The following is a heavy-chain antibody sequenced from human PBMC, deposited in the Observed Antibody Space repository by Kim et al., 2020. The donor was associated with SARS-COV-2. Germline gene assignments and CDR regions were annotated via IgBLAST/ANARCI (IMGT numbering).Heavy chain of an antibody. V-gene: IGHV3-23*01. J-gene: IGHJ4*02. D-gene: IGHD3-10*01. Sequence: GGSLRLSCAASGFTFSSYAMSWVCQAPGKGLAWVSAIGSSGITTNYAGSVRGRFTISRDNSQNTLYLQMNSLRAEDTAVYYCAKKVGGYYALDYWGQGTLVTVSS. CDR2: IGSSGITT. CDR3: AKKVGGYYALDY. CDR1: GFTFSSYA.